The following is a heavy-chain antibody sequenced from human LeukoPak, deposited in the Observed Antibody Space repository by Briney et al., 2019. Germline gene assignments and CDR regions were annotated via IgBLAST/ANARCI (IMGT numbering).Heavy chain of an antibody. CDR3: ARARNYYDSSGYTT. Sequence: PSETLSLTCAVYGGSFSGYYWSWIRQPPGKGLEWIGEINHSGSTNYNPSLKSRVTISVDTSKNQFSLKLSSVTAADTAVYYCARARNYYDSSGYTTWGQGTLVTVSS. D-gene: IGHD3-22*01. CDR2: INHSGST. V-gene: IGHV4-34*01. CDR1: GGSFSGYY. J-gene: IGHJ5*02.